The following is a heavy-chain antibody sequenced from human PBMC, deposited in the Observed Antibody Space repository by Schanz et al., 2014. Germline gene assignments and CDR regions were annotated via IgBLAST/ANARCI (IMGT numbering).Heavy chain of an antibody. D-gene: IGHD3-10*01. Sequence: VQLVESGGGVVQPGGSLRLFCVGSGYSFSDYDMYWIRQAPGKGLEWLAFLRSDGSRRDYADSVKGRFTISRDNSRNTLSLQMSSLRPEDTAVYYCAKDPPRGVRTPIKPTLDYWGQGTRVTVSS. J-gene: IGHJ4*02. CDR3: AKDPPRGVRTPIKPTLDY. CDR1: GYSFSDYD. V-gene: IGHV3-30*02. CDR2: LRSDGSRR.